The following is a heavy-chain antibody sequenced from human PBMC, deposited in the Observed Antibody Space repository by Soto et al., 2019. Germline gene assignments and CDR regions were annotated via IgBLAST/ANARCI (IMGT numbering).Heavy chain of an antibody. J-gene: IGHJ6*02. Sequence: PGGSLRLSCAASGFTFSSYAMSWVRQAPGKGLESVSAISGSGGSTYYADSVKGRFTISRDNSKNTLYLQMNSLRAEDTAVYYCAKDTLDIVVVPAATDKAQTVYYYYGMDVWGQGTTVTVSS. CDR3: AKDTLDIVVVPAATDKAQTVYYYYGMDV. CDR2: ISGSGGST. V-gene: IGHV3-23*01. D-gene: IGHD2-2*01. CDR1: GFTFSSYA.